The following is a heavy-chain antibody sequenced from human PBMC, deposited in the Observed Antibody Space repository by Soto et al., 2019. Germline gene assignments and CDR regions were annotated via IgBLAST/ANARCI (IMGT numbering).Heavy chain of an antibody. J-gene: IGHJ5*02. D-gene: IGHD6-13*01. CDR1: GGSISSYY. CDR3: ARLSMGLAAAGINWFDP. V-gene: IGHV4-59*08. CDR2: IYYSGST. Sequence: QVQLQESGPGLVKPSETLSLTCTVSGGSISSYYWSWIRQPPGKGLEWIGYIYYSGSTNYNPSLKSRVPISVDTSKNQFSLKLSSVTAADTAVYYCARLSMGLAAAGINWFDPWGQGTLVTVSS.